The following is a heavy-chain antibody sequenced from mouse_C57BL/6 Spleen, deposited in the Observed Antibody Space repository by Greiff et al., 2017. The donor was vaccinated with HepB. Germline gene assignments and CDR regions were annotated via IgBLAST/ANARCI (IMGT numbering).Heavy chain of an antibody. D-gene: IGHD1-1*02. CDR1: GYAFTNYL. CDR2: INPGSGGT. V-gene: IGHV1-54*01. CDR3: ARGDYADY. J-gene: IGHJ2*01. Sequence: QVQLQQPGAELVKPGASVKLSCKASGYAFTNYLIEWVKQRPGQGLEWIGVINPGSGGTNYNEKFKGKATLTADKSSSTAYMQLSSLTSEDSAVYFCARGDYADYWGQGTTLTVSS.